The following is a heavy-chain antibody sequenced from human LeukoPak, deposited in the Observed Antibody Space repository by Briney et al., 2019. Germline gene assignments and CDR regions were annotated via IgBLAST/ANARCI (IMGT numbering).Heavy chain of an antibody. CDR2: ISSSGSTI. J-gene: IGHJ4*02. CDR1: GFTFSDYY. V-gene: IGHV3-11*01. D-gene: IGHD6-19*01. Sequence: GGSLRLSCAASGFTFSDYYMSWIRQAPGKGLEWVSYISSSGSTIYYADSVKGRFTISRDNAKNSLYLQMNSLRAEDTAVYYCARDAQSIAVADPFDYWGQGTLVTVSS. CDR3: ARDAQSIAVADPFDY.